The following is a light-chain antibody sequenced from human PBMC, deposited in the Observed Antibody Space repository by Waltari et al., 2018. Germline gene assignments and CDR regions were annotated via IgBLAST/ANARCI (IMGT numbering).Light chain of an antibody. CDR1: QSVLYSSNNKNY. Sequence: DIVMTQSPDSLAVSLGESATINCKSSQSVLYSSNNKNYLAWYQQKPGQPPKLLIYWVSTRESGVPDRCSGSGSGTDFTLTISSLQAEDVAVYYCQQYYSTPLTFGGGTKVEIK. CDR3: QQYYSTPLT. V-gene: IGKV4-1*01. CDR2: WVS. J-gene: IGKJ4*01.